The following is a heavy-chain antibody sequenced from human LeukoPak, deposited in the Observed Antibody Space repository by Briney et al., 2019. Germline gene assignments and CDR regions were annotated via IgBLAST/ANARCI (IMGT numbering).Heavy chain of an antibody. CDR2: MYFSGRT. CDR3: ARAGSDGSYFDY. CDR1: GGSMTNYY. J-gene: IGHJ4*02. Sequence: SETLSLTCTVSGGSMTNYYWSWIRQPAGKGLEWIGRMYFSGRTHYNPSLKSRVTMSVDTSKNQFSLKVSSVTAADTAVYYCARAGSDGSYFDYWGQGTLVTVSS. V-gene: IGHV4-4*07. D-gene: IGHD1-14*01.